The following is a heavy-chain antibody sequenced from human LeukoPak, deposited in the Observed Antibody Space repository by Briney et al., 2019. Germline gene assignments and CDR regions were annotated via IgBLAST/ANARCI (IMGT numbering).Heavy chain of an antibody. V-gene: IGHV3-48*03. CDR3: ARTFDF. J-gene: IGHJ4*02. Sequence: GGSLRLSCAASGFTFSSFDMNWVRQAPGKGLEWVSFISGRDNSIYYADSVKGRSTISRDNAKSSVYLQMTSLRAEDTAVYYCARTFDFWGQGALVTVSS. CDR1: GFTFSSFD. CDR2: ISGRDNSI.